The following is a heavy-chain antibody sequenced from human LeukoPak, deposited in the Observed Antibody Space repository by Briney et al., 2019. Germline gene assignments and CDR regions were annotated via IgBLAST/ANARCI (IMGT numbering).Heavy chain of an antibody. V-gene: IGHV1-2*02. CDR3: ATPPEDYGDYYHYGMDV. CDR2: INPNSGGT. CDR1: GYTFTGYY. Sequence: GASVKVSCKASGYTFTGYYMHWVRQAPGQGLEWMGWINPNSGGTNYAQKFQGRVTMTRDTSISTAYMELSRLRSDDTAVYYCATPPEDYGDYYHYGMDVWGQGTTVTVSS. J-gene: IGHJ6*02. D-gene: IGHD4-17*01.